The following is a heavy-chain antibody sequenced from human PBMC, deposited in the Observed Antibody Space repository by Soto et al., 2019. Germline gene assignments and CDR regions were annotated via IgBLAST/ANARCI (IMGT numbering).Heavy chain of an antibody. V-gene: IGHV4-59*01. CDR2: IYYSGST. J-gene: IGHJ4*02. Sequence: QSQTLSLTCTVSGGSISSYYWSWIRQPPGKGLEWIGYIYYSGSTNYNPSLKSRVTISVDTSKNQFSLKLSSVTAADTAVYYCARAGSGLHPYYFDYWGQGTLVTVSS. CDR1: GGSISSYY. CDR3: ARAGSGLHPYYFDY. D-gene: IGHD2-15*01.